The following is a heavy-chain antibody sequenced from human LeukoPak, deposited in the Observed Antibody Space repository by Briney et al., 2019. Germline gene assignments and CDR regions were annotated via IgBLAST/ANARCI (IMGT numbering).Heavy chain of an antibody. V-gene: IGHV4-34*01. J-gene: IGHJ5*02. CDR3: ARAPPQYRDYVWGSYPTMNWFDP. CDR2: INHSGST. D-gene: IGHD3-16*02. CDR1: GGSFSGYY. Sequence: SETLSLTCAVYGGSFSGYYWSWIRQPPGKGLEWIGEINHSGSTNYNPSLKSRVTISVDTSKNQFSLKLSSVTAAGTAVYYCARAPPQYRDYVWGSYPTMNWFDPWGQGTLVTVSS.